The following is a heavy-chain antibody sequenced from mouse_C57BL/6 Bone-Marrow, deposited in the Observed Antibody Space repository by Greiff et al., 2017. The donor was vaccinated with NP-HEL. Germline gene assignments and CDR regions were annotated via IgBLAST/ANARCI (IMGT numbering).Heavy chain of an antibody. J-gene: IGHJ4*01. CDR2: INPSTGGT. V-gene: IGHV1-42*01. D-gene: IGHD1-1*01. Sequence: EVQLQQSGPELVKPGASVKISCKASGYSFTGYYMNWVKQSPEKSLEWIGEINPSTGGTTYNQKFKAKATLTVDKSSSTAYMQLKSLTSEDSAVYYCANYYGSSYYAMDYWGQGTSVTVSS. CDR1: GYSFTGYY. CDR3: ANYYGSSYYAMDY.